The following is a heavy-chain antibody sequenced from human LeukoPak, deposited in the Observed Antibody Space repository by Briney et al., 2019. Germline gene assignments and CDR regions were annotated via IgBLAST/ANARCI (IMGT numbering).Heavy chain of an antibody. Sequence: ETLSLTCTVSGGSISSSSYYWGWIRQPPGKGLEWIGTIYYTGSTYYNPSLKSRVTISVDTSKNQCSLKVSSVTAADTAVYYCARRRGWYPVDYWGQGTLVTVSS. CDR2: IYYTGST. CDR1: GGSISSSSYY. J-gene: IGHJ4*02. CDR3: ARRRGWYPVDY. D-gene: IGHD6-19*01. V-gene: IGHV4-39*01.